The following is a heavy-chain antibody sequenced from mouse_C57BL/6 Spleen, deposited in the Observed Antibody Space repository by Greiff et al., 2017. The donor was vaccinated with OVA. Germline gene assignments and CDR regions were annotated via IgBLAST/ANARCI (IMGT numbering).Heavy chain of an antibody. CDR2: ISYSGST. V-gene: IGHV3-1*01. CDR1: GYSITSGYD. CDR3: ARGDSYYAMDY. Sequence: EVMLVESGPGMVKPSQSLSLTCTVTGYSITSGYDWHWIRHFPGNKLEWMGYISYSGSTNYNPSLKSRISITHDTSKNHFFLKLNSVTTEDTATYYCARGDSYYAMDYWGQGTSVTVSS. J-gene: IGHJ4*01.